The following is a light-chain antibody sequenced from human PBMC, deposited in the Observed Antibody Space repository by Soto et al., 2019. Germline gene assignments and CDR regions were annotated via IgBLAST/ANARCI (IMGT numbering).Light chain of an antibody. J-gene: IGKJ1*01. Sequence: EIVLTQSPGTLSLSPGERATLSCRASQSVGFSYLAWYQQKPGQAPRLLIYGVSTRATGIPDRFSGSGSGTDFTLTISRLEPEDFAGYYCQQCGVSPRTFGQGTKVEI. CDR1: QSVGFSY. CDR2: GVS. V-gene: IGKV3-20*01. CDR3: QQCGVSPRT.